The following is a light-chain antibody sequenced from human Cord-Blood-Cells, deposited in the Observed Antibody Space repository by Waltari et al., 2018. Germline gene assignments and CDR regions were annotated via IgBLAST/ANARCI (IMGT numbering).Light chain of an antibody. V-gene: IGLV2-23*01. CDR2: EGS. Sequence: QSALTQPASVSGSPGQSITISCTGTSSDVGSYNLVSWYQQHPGKAPKLMIYEGSKRPSGVSNRFSGSKSGNTASLTISGLQAEVEADYYCCSYAGSSSHVVFGGGTKLTVL. J-gene: IGLJ2*01. CDR3: CSYAGSSSHVV. CDR1: SSDVGSYNL.